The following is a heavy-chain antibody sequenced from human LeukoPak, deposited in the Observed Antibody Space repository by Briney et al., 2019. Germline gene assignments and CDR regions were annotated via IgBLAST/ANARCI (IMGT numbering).Heavy chain of an antibody. CDR3: ARDLRGSASSYSSGAWDY. CDR1: GGSISSSSYY. CDR2: IYTTGST. Sequence: SETLSLTCTVSGGSISSSSYYWRWIRQPPGKGLELIGRIYTTGSTHYNPSLKSRVTMSLDTSKNEYSLKLSSVTAADTAVYYCARDLRGSASSYSSGAWDYWGQGTLVTVSS. V-gene: IGHV4-39*07. D-gene: IGHD3-22*01. J-gene: IGHJ4*02.